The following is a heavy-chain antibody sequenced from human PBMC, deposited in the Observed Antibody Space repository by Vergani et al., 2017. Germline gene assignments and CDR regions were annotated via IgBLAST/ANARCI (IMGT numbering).Heavy chain of an antibody. J-gene: IGHJ4*02. CDR1: GGSFSGYY. V-gene: IGHV4-34*01. CDR2: IYYSGST. Sequence: QVQLQQWGAGLLKPSETLSLTCAVYGGSFSGYYWSWIRQPPGKGLEWIGSIYYSGSTYYNPSLKSRVTISVDTSKNQFSLKLSSVTAADTAVDYCARWEMATVFDYWGQGTLVTVSS. CDR3: ARWEMATVFDY. D-gene: IGHD5-24*01.